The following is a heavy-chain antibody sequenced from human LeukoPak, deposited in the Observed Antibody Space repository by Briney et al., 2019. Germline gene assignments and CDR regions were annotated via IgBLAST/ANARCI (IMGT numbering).Heavy chain of an antibody. J-gene: IGHJ4*02. CDR1: GGSISSSSYY. CDR2: IYYSGST. V-gene: IGHV4-39*07. CDR3: ARDPTTYYDYVKYFDY. D-gene: IGHD3-16*01. Sequence: SETLSLTCTVSGGSISSSSYYWGWIRQPPGKGLEWIGSIYYSGSTYYNPSLKSRVTISVDTSKNQFSLKLSSVTAADTAVYYCARDPTTYYDYVKYFDYWGQGTLVTASS.